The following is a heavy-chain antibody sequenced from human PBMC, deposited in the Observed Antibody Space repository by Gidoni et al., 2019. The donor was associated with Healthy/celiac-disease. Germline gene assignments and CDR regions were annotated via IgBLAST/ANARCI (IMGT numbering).Heavy chain of an antibody. CDR3: ARDLQTGLRVVDY. V-gene: IGHV3-21*01. J-gene: IGHJ4*02. CDR2: ISSSSSYI. CDR1: GFHSSCFS. Sequence: EVQLVESGGGMVKLGGSPRHSCAASGFHSSCFSVNWVRQAAGKWLECVSSISSSSSYIDYADSVKGRFTISSDKAKNSLYLHMNSLRAEDTAVYYCARDLQTGLRVVDYWSQGTLVTVSS. D-gene: IGHD3-16*01.